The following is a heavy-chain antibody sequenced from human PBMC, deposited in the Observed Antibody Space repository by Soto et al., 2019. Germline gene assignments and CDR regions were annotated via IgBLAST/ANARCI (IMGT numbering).Heavy chain of an antibody. V-gene: IGHV3-30*04. Sequence: QVKLVESGGGVVQPGGTLRLSCAASGFILSDFAMHWVRQAPGRGLEWVAVILKDGKSKYYADSVRGRFTISSDTSKDTIFLQLTSLRLDDSAVYYCAKTGFNGGICFSWFDPWGQGTPVTFSS. D-gene: IGHD2-15*01. J-gene: IGHJ5*02. CDR2: ILKDGKSK. CDR1: GFILSDFA. CDR3: AKTGFNGGICFSWFDP.